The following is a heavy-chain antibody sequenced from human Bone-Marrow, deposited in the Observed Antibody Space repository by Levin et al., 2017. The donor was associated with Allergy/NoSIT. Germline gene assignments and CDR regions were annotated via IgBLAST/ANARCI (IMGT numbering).Heavy chain of an antibody. CDR3: VREYYYGSASYVTEPYMDV. CDR1: GGSFGGYF. Sequence: PSETLSLTCAVSGGSFGGYFWTWIRQIPGKGLEWFGEINHSGSTTYNPSLKSRVTMSVDTSTKQFSLNLTSVTATDTAVYYCVREYYYGSASYVTEPYMDVWGKGTTVTVSS. CDR2: INHSGST. V-gene: IGHV4-34*01. J-gene: IGHJ6*03. D-gene: IGHD3-10*01.